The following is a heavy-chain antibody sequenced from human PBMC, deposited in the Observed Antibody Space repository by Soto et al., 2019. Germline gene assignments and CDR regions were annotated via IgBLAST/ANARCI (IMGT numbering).Heavy chain of an antibody. CDR2: IYWNDDK. CDR3: AHSIYRWFRNWFDP. CDR1: GFSLSTSGVG. V-gene: IGHV2-5*01. Sequence: GSGPTLGKPTQTLRLTCTFSGFSLSTSGVGVGWIRQPPGKALEWLALIYWNDDKRYSPSLKSRLTITKDTSKNQVVLTMTNMEPVDTATYYCAHSIYRWFRNWFDPWGQGTLVTVSS. D-gene: IGHD2-15*01. J-gene: IGHJ5*02.